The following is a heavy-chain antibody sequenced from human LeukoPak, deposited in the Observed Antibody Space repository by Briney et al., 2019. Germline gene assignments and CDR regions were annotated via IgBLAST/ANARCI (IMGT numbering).Heavy chain of an antibody. CDR1: GGSISGYY. Sequence: PSETLSLTCSVSGGSISGYYWSWIRQPPGQTLEWIGYIYSSGSTNYNPSLQSRVTMSVDTSMNQFSLRLSSVTAADTAVYYCARFTYTTRPSDVWGKGTTVTVSS. D-gene: IGHD3-16*01. V-gene: IGHV4-4*09. J-gene: IGHJ6*04. CDR2: IYSSGST. CDR3: ARFTYTTRPSDV.